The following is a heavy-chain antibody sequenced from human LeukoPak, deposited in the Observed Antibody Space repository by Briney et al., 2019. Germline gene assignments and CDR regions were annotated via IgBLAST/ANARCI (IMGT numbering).Heavy chain of an antibody. D-gene: IGHD3-22*01. Sequence: PGGSLRLSCAASGFTFSSYWMHWVRQAPGKGQVWVSRINSGGSSTSYADSVKGRFTISRDNAKNTLYLQMNSLRAEDTAVYYCARGYDSSGYYPEPLGYWGQGTLVTVSS. CDR3: ARGYDSSGYYPEPLGY. J-gene: IGHJ4*02. CDR2: INSGGSST. V-gene: IGHV3-74*01. CDR1: GFTFSSYW.